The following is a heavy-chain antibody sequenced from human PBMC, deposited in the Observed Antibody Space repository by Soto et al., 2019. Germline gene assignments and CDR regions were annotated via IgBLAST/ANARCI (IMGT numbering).Heavy chain of an antibody. CDR3: ARGGDLYCSGGSCYSWFDP. D-gene: IGHD2-15*01. CDR2: INPNSGGT. CDR1: GYTFTGYY. J-gene: IGHJ5*02. Sequence: QVQLVQSGAEVKKPGASVKVSCKASGYTFTGYYMHWVRQAPGQGLEWMVWINPNSGGTNYAQKFQGWVTMTRDTSISTAYMELSRLRSDDTAVYYCARGGDLYCSGGSCYSWFDPWGQGTLVTVSS. V-gene: IGHV1-2*04.